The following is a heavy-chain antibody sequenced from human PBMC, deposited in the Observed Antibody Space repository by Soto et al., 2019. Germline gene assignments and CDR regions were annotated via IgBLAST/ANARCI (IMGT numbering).Heavy chain of an antibody. V-gene: IGHV1-69*06. CDR1: GGTFSSYA. CDR2: IIPIFGTA. Sequence: QVKLVQSGAEVKKPGSSVKVSCKASGGTFSSYAISWVRQAPGQGLEWMGGIIPIFGTANYAQKFQGRVTITADKSTSPAYMELSSLRSEDTAVYYCARDVGYNYKGGMDVWGQGTTVTVSS. D-gene: IGHD5-18*01. CDR3: ARDVGYNYKGGMDV. J-gene: IGHJ6*02.